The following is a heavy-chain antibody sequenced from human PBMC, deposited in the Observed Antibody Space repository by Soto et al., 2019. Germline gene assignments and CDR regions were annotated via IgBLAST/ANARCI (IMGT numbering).Heavy chain of an antibody. D-gene: IGHD4-17*01. CDR2: INNEGSAT. J-gene: IGHJ6*02. CDR1: GFTFSSYW. Sequence: EVQLVESGGGLVQPGGSLRLSCVVSGFTFSSYWMHWVRQAPGEGLVWVSRINNEGSATSYADSVKGRFTISRDIAKNTLHLQMNSLRAEDTGVNYCARGGYGAQGDYYGMDVWGQGTTVTVSS. CDR3: ARGGYGAQGDYYGMDV. V-gene: IGHV3-74*01.